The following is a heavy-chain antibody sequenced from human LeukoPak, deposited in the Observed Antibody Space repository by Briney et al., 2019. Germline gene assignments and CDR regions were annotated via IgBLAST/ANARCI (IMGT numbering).Heavy chain of an antibody. CDR1: GFTFSSYW. Sequence: PGGSLRLSCAASGFTFSSYWMHWVRQAPGKGLVWVSRINSDGSSTSYADSVKGRFTISRDNSKNTLYLQMNSLRAEDTAVYYCARDPSSGWLPDDYWGQGTLVTVSS. V-gene: IGHV3-74*01. CDR3: ARDPSSGWLPDDY. J-gene: IGHJ4*02. CDR2: INSDGSST. D-gene: IGHD6-19*01.